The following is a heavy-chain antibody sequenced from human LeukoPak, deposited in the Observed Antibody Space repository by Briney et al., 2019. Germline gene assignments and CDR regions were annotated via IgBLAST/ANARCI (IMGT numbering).Heavy chain of an antibody. J-gene: IGHJ4*02. CDR2: ISAYNGNT. CDR1: GYTFTSYG. Sequence: GASVKVSCKASGYTFTSYGISWVRQAPGQGLERVGWISAYNGNTNYAQNIQGSVTVITDTSTSTAYMELRSLRSDDTAVYYWARDLAGWFGELLPDYWGQGTLVTVSS. CDR3: ARDLAGWFGELLPDY. V-gene: IGHV1-18*04. D-gene: IGHD3-10*01.